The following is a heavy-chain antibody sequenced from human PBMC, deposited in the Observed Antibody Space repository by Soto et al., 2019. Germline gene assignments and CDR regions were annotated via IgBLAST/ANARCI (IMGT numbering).Heavy chain of an antibody. D-gene: IGHD3-3*01. V-gene: IGHV1-3*01. J-gene: IGHJ4*02. CDR1: GYTFTSYA. Sequence: QVQLVQSGAEVKKPGASVKVSCKASGYTFTSYAMHWVRQAPGQRLEWMGWINAGNGNTKYSQKFQGRVTITRDASASTAYMELSSLRSEDTAVYYCAGAPLDFWSGLLWSLDYWGQGTLVTVSS. CDR3: AGAPLDFWSGLLWSLDY. CDR2: INAGNGNT.